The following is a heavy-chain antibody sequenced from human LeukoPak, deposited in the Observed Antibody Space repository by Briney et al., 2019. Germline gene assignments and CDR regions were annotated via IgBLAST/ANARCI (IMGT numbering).Heavy chain of an antibody. V-gene: IGHV6-1*01. J-gene: IGHJ2*01. CDR1: GXSVSSNSVA. CDR2: TYYRSKWYN. CDR3: ARATRGDTTKSFDL. Sequence: SQTLSLTWAISGXSVSSNSVAWYWIRQSPSRGLEWLGRTYYRSKWYNDYAVSVKSRITINPDTSKNQFSLQLNSVTPEDTAVYYCARATRGDTTKSFDLWGRGTLVTVSS. D-gene: IGHD5-18*01.